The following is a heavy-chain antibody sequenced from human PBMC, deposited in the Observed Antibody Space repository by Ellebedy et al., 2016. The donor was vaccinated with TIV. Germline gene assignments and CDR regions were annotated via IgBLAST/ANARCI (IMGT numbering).Heavy chain of an antibody. V-gene: IGHV3-30*18. J-gene: IGHJ4*02. CDR3: AKGAYPGRPFDY. D-gene: IGHD2-15*01. Sequence: GESLKISXAASGFTFSSYGMHWVRQAPGKGLEWVAVISYDGSNKYYADSVKGRFTISRDNSKNTLYLQMNSLRAEDTAVYYCAKGAYPGRPFDYWGQGTLVTVSS. CDR2: ISYDGSNK. CDR1: GFTFSSYG.